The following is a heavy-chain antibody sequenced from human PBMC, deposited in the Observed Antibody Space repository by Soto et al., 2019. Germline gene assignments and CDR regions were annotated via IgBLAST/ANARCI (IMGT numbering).Heavy chain of an antibody. V-gene: IGHV3-23*01. J-gene: IGHJ3*02. CDR1: GFSFSSYA. Sequence: GGSLRLSCAASGFSFSSYAMNWVRQAPGKGLEWVSAISAAGGTTYYADSVKGRFTISRDNSKNTLYLQMNSLRAEDTAVYYCASDYGVSVMYAFEIWGQGTMVTVSS. CDR3: ASDYGVSVMYAFEI. CDR2: ISAAGGTT. D-gene: IGHD4-17*01.